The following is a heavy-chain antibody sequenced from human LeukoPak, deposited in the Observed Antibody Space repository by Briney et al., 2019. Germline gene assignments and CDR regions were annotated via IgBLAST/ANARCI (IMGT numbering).Heavy chain of an antibody. D-gene: IGHD3-3*01. CDR2: MNPNSGNT. CDR3: AREGHDFWSGYYDYYMDV. Sequence: ASVNVSCKPSGYTFTSYDINWVRQATGQGLEWTGGMNPNSGNTGHAQKFQGRVTMTRNISISTAYMELSSLRSEDTAVYYCAREGHDFWSGYYDYYMDVWGKGTTVTVSS. CDR1: GYTFTSYD. V-gene: IGHV1-8*01. J-gene: IGHJ6*03.